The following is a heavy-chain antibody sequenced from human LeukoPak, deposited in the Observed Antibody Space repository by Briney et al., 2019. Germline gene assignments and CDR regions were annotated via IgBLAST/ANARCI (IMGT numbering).Heavy chain of an antibody. D-gene: IGHD3-22*01. Sequence: GGSLRLSCAASGFTFSSYAMSWVRQAPGKGLEWVSAISGSGGSTYYADSVKGRFTISRDNSKNTLYLQMNSLRAEDTAVYYCATSTHYYDSSVGDYWGQGTLVTVSS. CDR2: ISGSGGST. J-gene: IGHJ4*02. CDR3: ATSTHYYDSSVGDY. CDR1: GFTFSSYA. V-gene: IGHV3-23*01.